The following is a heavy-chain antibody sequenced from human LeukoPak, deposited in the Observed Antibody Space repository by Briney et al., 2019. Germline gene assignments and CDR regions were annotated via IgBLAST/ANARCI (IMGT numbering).Heavy chain of an antibody. D-gene: IGHD3-22*01. CDR1: GYTFTSYD. V-gene: IGHV1-8*01. J-gene: IGHJ4*02. CDR2: MNPISGNT. Sequence: ASVKVSCKASGYTFTSYDINWVREATGQGLEWMGWMNPISGNTGFAQKVQGRVTMTRDTSISTAYMELSSLGSEDTAVYYCARFRGIGDSSVPAFDYWGQGTLVTVSS. CDR3: ARFRGIGDSSVPAFDY.